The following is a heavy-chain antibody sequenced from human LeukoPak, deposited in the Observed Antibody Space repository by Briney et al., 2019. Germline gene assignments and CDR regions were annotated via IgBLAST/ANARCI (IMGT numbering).Heavy chain of an antibody. CDR3: PRDYLYECDY. D-gene: IGHD2-2*02. CDR1: GFSLSSYS. V-gene: IGHV3-48*01. J-gene: IGHJ4*02. Sequence: PGGSLRLSCAASGFSLSSYSMNWVRQAPGKGLEWVSYISGSGNAKHYTDSVKGRFTISRDNAKNALYLQMNSLRTEDTAVYFCPRDYLYECDYWGQGTLVTVSS. CDR2: ISGSGNAK.